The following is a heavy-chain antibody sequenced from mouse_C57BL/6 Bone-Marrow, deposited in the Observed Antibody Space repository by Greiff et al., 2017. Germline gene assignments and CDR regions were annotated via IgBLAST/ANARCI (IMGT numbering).Heavy chain of an antibody. Sequence: EVKLMESGGGLVKPGGSLKLSCAASGFTFSDYGMHWVRQAPEQGLEWVAYISSGSSTIYYADTVKGRFTISRDNAKNTLFLQMTSLRSEDTAMYYCARGSNFDAMDYWGQGTSVTVSS. V-gene: IGHV5-17*01. CDR3: ARGSNFDAMDY. D-gene: IGHD4-1*01. CDR2: ISSGSSTI. CDR1: GFTFSDYG. J-gene: IGHJ4*01.